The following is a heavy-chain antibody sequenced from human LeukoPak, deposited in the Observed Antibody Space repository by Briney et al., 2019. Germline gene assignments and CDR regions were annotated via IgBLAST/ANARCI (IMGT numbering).Heavy chain of an antibody. J-gene: IGHJ4*02. CDR1: GGSLSSSSYY. Sequence: PSETLSLTCTVSGGSLSSSSYYWGWIRQPPGEGLEWIGRIYTSGSTNYNPSLKGRVTMSVDTSKNQFSLKLISVTAADTAVYYCARDNVVRQRVTASDYWGQGTLVTVSS. CDR2: IYTSGST. CDR3: ARDNVVRQRVTASDY. D-gene: IGHD3-10*01. V-gene: IGHV4-39*07.